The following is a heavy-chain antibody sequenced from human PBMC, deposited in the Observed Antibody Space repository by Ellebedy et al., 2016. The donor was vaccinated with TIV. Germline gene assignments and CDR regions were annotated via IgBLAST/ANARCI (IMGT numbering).Heavy chain of an antibody. Sequence: AASVKVSCKASGYTFTNYGISWVRQAPGQGLEWMGWINVSNGNTNYAQKVQGRVTMTTDTSTSTAYMELRSLRSDDTAVYYCASVYCSGGRCYFILDYWGQGTLVTVSS. J-gene: IGHJ4*02. D-gene: IGHD2-15*01. CDR1: GYTFTNYG. V-gene: IGHV1-18*01. CDR3: ASVYCSGGRCYFILDY. CDR2: INVSNGNT.